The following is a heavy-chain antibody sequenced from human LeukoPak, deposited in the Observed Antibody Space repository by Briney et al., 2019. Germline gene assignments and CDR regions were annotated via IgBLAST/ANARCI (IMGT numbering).Heavy chain of an antibody. CDR2: IKDDGSAK. J-gene: IGHJ4*02. Sequence: GGSLRLSCAASGFIFSNYWMTWVRQAPGKGLEWVASIKDDGSAKYYVDSVKGRFTISRDDAKNSLYLQMNSLRAEDTAVYYCARGGTSGYSSSLHFRGGNYYFDYWGQGTLVTVSS. CDR1: GFIFSNYW. CDR3: ARGGTSGYSSSLHFRGGNYYFDY. D-gene: IGHD6-13*01. V-gene: IGHV3-7*01.